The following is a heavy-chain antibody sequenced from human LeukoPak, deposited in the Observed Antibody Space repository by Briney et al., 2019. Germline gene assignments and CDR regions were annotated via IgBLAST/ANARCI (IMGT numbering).Heavy chain of an antibody. V-gene: IGHV3-23*01. Sequence: GGSLRLSCAASGFTFSSYAMSWVRQAPGKGLEWVSAISGSGGSTYYADSVKGRFTISRDNSKNTLYLQMNSLRAEDTAVYYCAKDRKEFHLDYDYVWGGPTIINWFDPWGQGTLVTVSS. J-gene: IGHJ5*02. D-gene: IGHD3-16*01. CDR1: GFTFSSYA. CDR3: AKDRKEFHLDYDYVWGGPTIINWFDP. CDR2: ISGSGGST.